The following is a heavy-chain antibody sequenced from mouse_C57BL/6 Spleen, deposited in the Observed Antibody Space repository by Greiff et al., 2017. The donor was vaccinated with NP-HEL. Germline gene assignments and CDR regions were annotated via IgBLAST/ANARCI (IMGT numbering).Heavy chain of an antibody. CDR1: GFTFSSYG. CDR3: AGHRDYCRSFPLAY. V-gene: IGHV5-6*01. CDR2: ISSGGSYT. D-gene: IGHD1-1*01. Sequence: DVQLVESGGDLVKPGGSLKLSCAASGFTFSSYGMSWVRQTPDKRLAWVATISSGGSYTYYPDSVKGRFTISRDNAKNTLYLQMSSRKSEDTAMYYCAGHRDYCRSFPLAYWGQGTLVTVSA. J-gene: IGHJ3*01.